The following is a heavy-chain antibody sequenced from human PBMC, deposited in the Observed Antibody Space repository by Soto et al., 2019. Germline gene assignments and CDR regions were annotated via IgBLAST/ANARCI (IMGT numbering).Heavy chain of an antibody. J-gene: IGHJ6*02. CDR3: ARAEDPLGGLGMDV. D-gene: IGHD3-16*01. V-gene: IGHV4-59*01. Sequence: TSETLSLTCTVSGGSISSYYWSWIRQPPGKGLEWIGYIYYSGSTNYNPSLKSRVTISVDTSKNQFSLKLSSVTAADTAVYYCARAEDPLGGLGMDVWGQGTTVTVSS. CDR1: GGSISSYY. CDR2: IYYSGST.